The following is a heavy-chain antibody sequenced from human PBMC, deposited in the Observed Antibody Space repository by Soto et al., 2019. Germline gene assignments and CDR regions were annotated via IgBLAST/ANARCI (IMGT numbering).Heavy chain of an antibody. CDR2: ISGSGGST. Sequence: EVQLLESGGGLVQPGGSLRLSCAASGFTFSSYAMSWVRQAPGKGLEWVSAISGSGGSTYYADSVKGRFTIARDNSKKTLYLQMNSLRAEDTAVYYCAKDGGFTVTIPFDYWGQGTLVTVSS. CDR3: AKDGGFTVTIPFDY. V-gene: IGHV3-23*01. CDR1: GFTFSSYA. J-gene: IGHJ4*02. D-gene: IGHD4-17*01.